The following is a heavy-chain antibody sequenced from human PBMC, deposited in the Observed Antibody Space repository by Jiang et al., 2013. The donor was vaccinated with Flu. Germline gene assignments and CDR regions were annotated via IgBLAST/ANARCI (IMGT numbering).Heavy chain of an antibody. J-gene: IGHJ4*02. CDR2: INQSGST. V-gene: IGHV4-34*01. D-gene: IGHD3-10*01. CDR3: ATSTMVRGVIITRALDY. Sequence: SLTCAVFSGYYWSWIRQPPGKGLEWIGEINQSGSTNFNPSLKSRVTISIDRSKTQFSLKLSSVTAADTALYYCATSTMVRGVIITRALDYWGQGTLVT. CDR1: SGYY.